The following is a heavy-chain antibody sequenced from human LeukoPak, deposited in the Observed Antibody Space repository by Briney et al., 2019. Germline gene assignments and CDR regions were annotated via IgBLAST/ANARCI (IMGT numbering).Heavy chain of an antibody. J-gene: IGHJ4*02. V-gene: IGHV4-39*07. CDR1: GGSISSSSYY. CDR2: IYYSGST. CDR3: ARAGGYDYRSFDY. D-gene: IGHD5-12*01. Sequence: PSETLSLTCTVSGGSISSSSYYWGWIRQPPGKGLEWIGSIYYSGSTYYNPSLKSRVTISVDTSKNQFSLKLSSVTAADTAVYYCARAGGYDYRSFDYWGQGTLVTVSS.